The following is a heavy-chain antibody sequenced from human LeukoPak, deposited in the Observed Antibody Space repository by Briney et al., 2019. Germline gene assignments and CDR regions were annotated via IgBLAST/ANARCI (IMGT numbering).Heavy chain of an antibody. CDR2: IIPIFGTA. Sequence: SVKVSCKASGGTFSSYAISWVRQAPGQGLEWMGGIIPIFGTANYAQKFQGRVTITADKSTSTAHMELSSLRSEDTAVYYCARAATPDYYYYYYMDVWGKGITVTVSS. CDR1: GGTFSSYA. CDR3: ARAATPDYYYYYYMDV. D-gene: IGHD2-15*01. V-gene: IGHV1-69*06. J-gene: IGHJ6*03.